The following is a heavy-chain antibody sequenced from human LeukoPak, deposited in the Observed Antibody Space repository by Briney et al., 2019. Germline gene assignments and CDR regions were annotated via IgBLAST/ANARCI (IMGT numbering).Heavy chain of an antibody. D-gene: IGHD1-7*01. J-gene: IGHJ6*02. CDR1: GGSISSYY. CDR2: IYTSGST. Sequence: SETLSLTCTVSGGSISSYYWSWIRQPAGKGLEWIGRIYTSGSTNYNPSLKSRVTMSVDTPKNQFSLKLSSVTAADTAVYYCARDELITGTTVYYYYGMDVWGQGTTVTVSS. V-gene: IGHV4-4*07. CDR3: ARDELITGTTVYYYYGMDV.